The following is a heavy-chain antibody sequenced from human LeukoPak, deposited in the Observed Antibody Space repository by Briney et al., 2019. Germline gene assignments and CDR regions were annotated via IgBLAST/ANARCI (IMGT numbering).Heavy chain of an antibody. J-gene: IGHJ4*02. CDR2: IRYDGSNK. CDR1: GFTFSSYG. V-gene: IGHV3-30*02. Sequence: GGSLRLSCAASGFTFSSYGMHWVRQAPGKGLEWVAFIRYDGSNKYYADSVKGRFTISRDNSKNTLYLQMNSLRAEDTAVYYCAKDLWAARHFDYWGQGTLVTVSS. D-gene: IGHD6-6*01. CDR3: AKDLWAARHFDY.